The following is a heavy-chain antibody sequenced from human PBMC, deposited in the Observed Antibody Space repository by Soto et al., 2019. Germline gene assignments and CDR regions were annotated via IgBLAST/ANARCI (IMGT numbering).Heavy chain of an antibody. CDR2: IIPIFVTA. J-gene: IGHJ6*02. CDR3: ARVEDVVVPAAIRTGHYYYGMDV. Sequence: SVKVSCKASGSTFSSYAISWVRQAPGQGLEWMGGIIPIFVTANYAQKFQGRVTITADESTSTAYMELSSLRSEDTAVYHCARVEDVVVPAAIRTGHYYYGMDVWGQGTTVTVSS. CDR1: GSTFSSYA. V-gene: IGHV1-69*13. D-gene: IGHD2-2*02.